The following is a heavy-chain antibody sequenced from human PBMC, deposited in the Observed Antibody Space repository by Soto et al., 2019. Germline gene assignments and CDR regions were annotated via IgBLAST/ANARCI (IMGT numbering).Heavy chain of an antibody. CDR2: ISAYNGNT. CDR3: ARVPGSSSLKPDFWGSSWFDP. CDR1: GYTFTSYG. D-gene: IGHD3-3*01. V-gene: IGHV1-18*01. J-gene: IGHJ5*02. Sequence: ASVKVSCKASGYTFTSYGISWVRQAPGQGLEWMGWISAYNGNTNYAQKLQGRVTMTTDTSTSTAYMELRSLRSDDTAVYYCARVPGSSSLKPDFWGSSWFDPWGQGTLVTVSS.